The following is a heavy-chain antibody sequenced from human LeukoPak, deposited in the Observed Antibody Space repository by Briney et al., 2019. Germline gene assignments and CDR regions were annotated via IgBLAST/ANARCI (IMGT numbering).Heavy chain of an antibody. CDR3: ARNRFGWPPWY. D-gene: IGHD3-16*01. CDR2: IIPILGIA. J-gene: IGHJ4*02. V-gene: IGHV1-69*04. Sequence: GASVKVSCKASGGTFSSYAISWVRQAPGQGLEWMERIIPILGIANYAQKFQGRVTITADESTSTAYMELSSLRSEDTAVYYCARNRFGWPPWYWGQGTLVTVSS. CDR1: GGTFSSYA.